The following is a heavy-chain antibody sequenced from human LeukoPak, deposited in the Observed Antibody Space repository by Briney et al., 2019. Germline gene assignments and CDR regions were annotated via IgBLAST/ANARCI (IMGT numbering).Heavy chain of an antibody. D-gene: IGHD5-24*01. V-gene: IGHV4-59*08. CDR2: IYYSGST. J-gene: IGHJ4*02. CDR1: GGSISSYY. CDR3: ARLRGDGYNLN. Sequence: SETLSLTRTVSGGSISSYYWSWIRQPPGKGLEWIGYIYYSGSTNYNLSLKSRVTISVDASKNQFSLKLSSVTAADTAVYYCARLRGDGYNLNWGQGTLVTVSS.